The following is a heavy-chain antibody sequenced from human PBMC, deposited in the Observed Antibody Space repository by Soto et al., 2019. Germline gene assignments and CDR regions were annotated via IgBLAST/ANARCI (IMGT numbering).Heavy chain of an antibody. J-gene: IGHJ6*02. CDR3: ARAGDSSSSPSWYYYGMDA. CDR1: GFTFSSYW. V-gene: IGHV3-7*03. CDR2: IKQDGSEK. D-gene: IGHD6-13*01. Sequence: GGSLRLPCAASGFTFSSYWMSWVRQAPGKGMEWVANIKQDGSEKYYVDSVKGRFTISGDNAKNSLYLQMNSLRAEDTAVYYCARAGDSSSSPSWYYYGMDAWGQGTRVTVSS.